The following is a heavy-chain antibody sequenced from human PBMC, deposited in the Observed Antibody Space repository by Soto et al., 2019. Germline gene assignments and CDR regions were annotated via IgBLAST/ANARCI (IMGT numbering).Heavy chain of an antibody. J-gene: IGHJ5*02. CDR1: GGSISSYY. CDR2: IYYSGST. V-gene: IGHV4-59*01. D-gene: IGHD3-22*01. Sequence: PSETLSLTCTVSGGSISSYYWSWIRQPPGKGLEWIGYIYYSGSTNYNPSLKSRVTISVDTSKNQFSLKLSSVTAADTAVYYCARDSSGYYPTGWFDPWGQGTLVTVSS. CDR3: ARDSSGYYPTGWFDP.